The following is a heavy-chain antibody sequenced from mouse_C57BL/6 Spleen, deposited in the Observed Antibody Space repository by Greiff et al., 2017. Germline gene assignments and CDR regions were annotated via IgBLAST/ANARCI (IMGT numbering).Heavy chain of an antibody. Sequence: QVQLQQPGAELVKPGASVKLSCKASGYTFTSYWMHWVKQRPGQGLEWIGMIHPNSGSTNYNEKFKSKATLTVDKSSSTAYMQLSSLTSEDSAVYYYARPSTVVEKGFAYWGQGTLVTVSA. D-gene: IGHD1-1*01. CDR3: ARPSTVVEKGFAY. CDR1: GYTFTSYW. V-gene: IGHV1-64*01. CDR2: IHPNSGST. J-gene: IGHJ3*01.